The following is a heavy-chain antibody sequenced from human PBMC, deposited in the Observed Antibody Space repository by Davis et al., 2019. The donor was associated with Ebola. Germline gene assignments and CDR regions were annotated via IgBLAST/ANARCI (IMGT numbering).Heavy chain of an antibody. CDR2: IYHSGST. V-gene: IGHV4-4*02. D-gene: IGHD5-12*01. Sequence: MPSETLSLTCAVSGGSISSSNWWSWVRQPPGTGLEWIGEIYHSGSTNYIPSLKSRVTISVDKSKNQFSLKLSSVTAADTAVYYCASRGYSGYDENEGWFDPWGQGTLVTVSS. CDR3: ASRGYSGYDENEGWFDP. J-gene: IGHJ5*02. CDR1: GGSISSSNW.